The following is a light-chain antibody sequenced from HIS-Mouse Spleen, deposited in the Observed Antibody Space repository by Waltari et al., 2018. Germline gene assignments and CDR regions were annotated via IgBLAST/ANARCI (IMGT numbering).Light chain of an antibody. V-gene: IGLV2-18*02. Sequence: HSALTQPPSASGSPGQSVTISCTGTSSDVGSYNRFSWHQQPPGTAPNLMIYEVSSRPSGVPDRFSGSKSGNTASLTISGLQAEDEADYYCSSYTSSSTVFGTGTKVTVL. CDR1: SSDVGSYNR. CDR2: EVS. CDR3: SSYTSSSTV. J-gene: IGLJ1*01.